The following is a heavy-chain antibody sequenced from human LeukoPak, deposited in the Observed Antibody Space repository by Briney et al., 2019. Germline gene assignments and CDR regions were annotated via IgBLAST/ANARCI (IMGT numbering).Heavy chain of an antibody. CDR1: GLTLSNYY. Sequence: GGSLRLSCAASGLTLSNYYMSWIRQAPGKGLEWVSYISNIGSTTHHADSVKGRFTISRDNAKNSLYLQMNSLRAEDTAVYYCASDISNKGFDYWGQGTLVTVSS. J-gene: IGHJ4*02. V-gene: IGHV3-11*04. CDR2: ISNIGSTT. CDR3: ASDISNKGFDY. D-gene: IGHD3-3*02.